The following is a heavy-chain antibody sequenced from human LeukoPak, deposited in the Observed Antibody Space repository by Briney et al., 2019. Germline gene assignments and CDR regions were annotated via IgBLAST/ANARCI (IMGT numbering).Heavy chain of an antibody. V-gene: IGHV1-69*13. D-gene: IGHD5-18*01. CDR3: ALGPPLDTAMVILFDY. CDR1: GGTFSSYA. J-gene: IGHJ4*02. CDR2: IIPIFGTA. Sequence: SVKVSCKASGGTFSSYAISWVRQAPGQGLEWMGGIIPIFGTANYAQKFQGRDTITADESTSTAYMELSSLRSEDTAVYYCALGPPLDTAMVILFDYWGQGTLVTVSS.